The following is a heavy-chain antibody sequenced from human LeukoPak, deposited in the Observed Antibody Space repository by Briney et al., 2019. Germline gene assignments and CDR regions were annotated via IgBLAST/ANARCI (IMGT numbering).Heavy chain of an antibody. J-gene: IGHJ4*02. CDR2: IIPIFGTA. Sequence: GSSVKVSCKASGGTFSSYAISWVRQAPGQVLEWMGRIIPIFGTANYAQKFQGRVTITTDESTSTAYMELSSLRSEDTAAYYCAREGLGGDYGLVDYWGQGTLVTVSS. V-gene: IGHV1-69*05. D-gene: IGHD4-17*01. CDR1: GGTFSSYA. CDR3: AREGLGGDYGLVDY.